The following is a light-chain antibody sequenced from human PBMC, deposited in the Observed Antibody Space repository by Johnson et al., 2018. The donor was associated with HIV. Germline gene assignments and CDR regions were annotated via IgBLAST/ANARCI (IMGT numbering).Light chain of an antibody. CDR3: GTWDSSLRENV. V-gene: IGLV1-51*01. CDR1: SSNIGNNY. CDR2: DNN. J-gene: IGLJ1*01. Sequence: AVLTQPPSVSAAPGQRVTISCSGSSSNIGNNYVSWYKQLPGTAPKLLIYDNNKRPSGIPDRFSGSKSGTSATLGITGPQTGDAADDYCGTWDSSLRENVFGTGTKVTVL.